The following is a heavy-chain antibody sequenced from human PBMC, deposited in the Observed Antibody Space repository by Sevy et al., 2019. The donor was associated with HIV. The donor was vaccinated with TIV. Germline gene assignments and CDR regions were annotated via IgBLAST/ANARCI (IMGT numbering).Heavy chain of an antibody. CDR3: AGGRYCSSTSCLRHYMDV. V-gene: IGHV4-34*01. CDR1: GGSFSGYY. D-gene: IGHD2-2*01. CDR2: INHSGST. J-gene: IGHJ6*03. Sequence: SETLSLTCAVYGGSFSGYYWSWIRQPPGKGLEWIGEINHSGSTNYNPSLKSRVTISVDTSKNQFSLKLSSVTAADTAVYYCAGGRYCSSTSCLRHYMDVWGKGTTVTISS.